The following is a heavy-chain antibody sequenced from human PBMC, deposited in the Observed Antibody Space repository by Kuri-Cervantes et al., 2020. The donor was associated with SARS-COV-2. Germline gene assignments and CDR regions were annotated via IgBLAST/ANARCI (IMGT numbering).Heavy chain of an antibody. J-gene: IGHJ4*02. Sequence: ASGKGSCKASGYTFTSYGISWVRQAPGQGLEWMGWISAYNGNTNYAQKLQGRVTMTTDTSTSTAYMELSSLRSEDTAVYYCARDARRDEGYYLDYWGQGTLVTVSS. CDR1: GYTFTSYG. CDR3: ARDARRDEGYYLDY. CDR2: ISAYNGNT. V-gene: IGHV1-18*01. D-gene: IGHD5-24*01.